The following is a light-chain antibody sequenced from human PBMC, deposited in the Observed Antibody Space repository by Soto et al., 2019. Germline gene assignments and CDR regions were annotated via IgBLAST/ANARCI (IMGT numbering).Light chain of an antibody. CDR1: QRIGRW. J-gene: IGKJ1*01. CDR3: QNYNSYSQT. V-gene: IGKV1-5*01. CDR2: YAS. Sequence: DTQMTQSPSTLSASLGDRVTITCRASQRIGRWLAWYQQKPGKAPKLLIYYASTLQSGVPSRFSASGSGTEFALTIISLQPDDFATYYCQNYNSYSQTFGQGTKVEF.